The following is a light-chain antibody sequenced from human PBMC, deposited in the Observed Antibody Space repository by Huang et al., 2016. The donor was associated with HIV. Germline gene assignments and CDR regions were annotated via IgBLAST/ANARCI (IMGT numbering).Light chain of an antibody. CDR3: QQSYSAPRT. J-gene: IGKJ1*01. CDR1: QSISNY. V-gene: IGKV1-39*01. Sequence: DIQMTQSPSSLSASVGDRVTITCRASQSISNYVNWYQQKPGKAPNLLLYATSSLQSGVPSRFSGSGSGTDFTLTISSLQPEDFATYYCQQSYSAPRTFGQGTKVEIK. CDR2: ATS.